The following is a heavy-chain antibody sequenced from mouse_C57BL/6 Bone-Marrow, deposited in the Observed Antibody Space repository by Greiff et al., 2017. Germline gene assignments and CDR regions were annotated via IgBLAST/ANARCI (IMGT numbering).Heavy chain of an antibody. V-gene: IGHV5-6*02. CDR3: ARRGGLLWFAY. Sequence: EVKLVESGGDLVKPGGSLKLSCAASGFTFSSYGMSWVRQTPDKRLEWVATISSGGSYTYYPDSVKGRFTISRDNAKNTLYLQMSSLKSEDTAMXYCARRGGLLWFAYWGQGTLVTVSA. CDR2: ISSGGSYT. J-gene: IGHJ3*01. CDR1: GFTFSSYG. D-gene: IGHD3-3*01.